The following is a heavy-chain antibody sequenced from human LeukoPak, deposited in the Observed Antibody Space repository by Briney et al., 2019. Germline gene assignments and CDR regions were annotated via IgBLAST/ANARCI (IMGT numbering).Heavy chain of an antibody. CDR2: INHSGST. Sequence: SETLSLTCAVYGGSFSGYYWSWIRQPPGKGLEWIGEINHSGSTNYNPSLKSRVTISVDTSKNQFSLKLSSATAADTAVYYCARGFEDIVVVPAAITFDYWGQGTLVTVSS. J-gene: IGHJ4*02. CDR1: GGSFSGYY. V-gene: IGHV4-34*01. D-gene: IGHD2-2*01. CDR3: ARGFEDIVVVPAAITFDY.